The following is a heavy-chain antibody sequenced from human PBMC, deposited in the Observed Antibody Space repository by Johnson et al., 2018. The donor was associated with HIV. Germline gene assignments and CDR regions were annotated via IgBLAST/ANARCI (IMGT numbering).Heavy chain of an antibody. D-gene: IGHD5-24*01. CDR2: ISYDGSNK. CDR3: AREGGDGYSPSAFDI. CDR1: GFTFSSYA. J-gene: IGHJ3*02. V-gene: IGHV3-30-3*01. Sequence: QVQLVESGGGLIQPGGSLRLSCAASGFTFSSYAMHWVRQAPGKGLEWVAVISYDGSNKYYADSVKGRFTISRDNSKNSLYLQMNSLRAEDTAVDYCAREGGDGYSPSAFDIWGQGTMVTVSS.